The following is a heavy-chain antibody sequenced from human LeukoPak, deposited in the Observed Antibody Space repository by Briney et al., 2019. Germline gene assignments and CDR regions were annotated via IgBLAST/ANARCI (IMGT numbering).Heavy chain of an antibody. J-gene: IGHJ4*02. D-gene: IGHD3-22*01. CDR1: GYTFTSYY. V-gene: IGHV1-46*01. CDR3: ARGRVNYYDSSGYYLLDY. Sequence: ASVKVSCKASGYTFTSYYMHWVRQAPGQGLEWMGIINPSGGSTSYAQKFQGRVTMTRDTSTSTVYMELSSLRSDDTAVYYCARGRVNYYDSSGYYLLDYWGQGTLVTVSP. CDR2: INPSGGST.